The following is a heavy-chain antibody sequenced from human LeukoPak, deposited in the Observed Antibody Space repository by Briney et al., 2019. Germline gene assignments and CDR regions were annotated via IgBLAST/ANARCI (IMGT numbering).Heavy chain of an antibody. D-gene: IGHD2-2*02. CDR3: AKDPSDCSSTSCYTVAFDI. Sequence: GASLRLSCAASGFTFSSYAMSWVRQAPGEGLEWVSAISGSGGSTYYADSVKGRFTISRDNSKNTLYLQMNSLRAEDTAVYYCAKDPSDCSSTSCYTVAFDIWGQGTMVTVSS. V-gene: IGHV3-23*01. J-gene: IGHJ3*02. CDR1: GFTFSSYA. CDR2: ISGSGGST.